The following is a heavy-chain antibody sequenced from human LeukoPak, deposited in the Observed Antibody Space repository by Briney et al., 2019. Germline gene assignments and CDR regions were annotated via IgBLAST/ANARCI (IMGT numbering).Heavy chain of an antibody. V-gene: IGHV3-74*01. Sequence: GGSLRLSCAASGFTFSNYWMHWVRQAPGKGLVWVSRINSDGSSTSYADSVKGRFTISRDNAKNTLYLQMNSLRAEDTAVYYCARVFGGSYYDYWGQGTLVTVSS. CDR3: ARVFGGSYYDY. D-gene: IGHD1-26*01. CDR2: INSDGSST. CDR1: GFTFSNYW. J-gene: IGHJ4*02.